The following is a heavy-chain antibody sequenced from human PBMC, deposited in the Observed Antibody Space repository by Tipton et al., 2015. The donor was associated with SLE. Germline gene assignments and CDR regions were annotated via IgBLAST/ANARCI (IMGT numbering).Heavy chain of an antibody. CDR2: VYYTGDT. CDR1: GFTFSSYA. J-gene: IGHJ4*02. V-gene: IGHV3-23*04. Sequence: QLVQSGGGLIQPGGSLRLSCAASGFTFSSYAMSWVRQAPGKGLEWIGHVYYTGDTYYNPSLHSRATISLDTSKNQISLNLNSVTAADTAVYYCARLPEYYFDAWGQGTLVNVSS. D-gene: IGHD2/OR15-2a*01. CDR3: ARLPEYYFDA.